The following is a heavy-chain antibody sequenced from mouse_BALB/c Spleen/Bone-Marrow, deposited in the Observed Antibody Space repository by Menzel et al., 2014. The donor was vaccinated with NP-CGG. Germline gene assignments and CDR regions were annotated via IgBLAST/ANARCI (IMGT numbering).Heavy chain of an antibody. J-gene: IGHJ2*01. V-gene: IGHV2-9*02. CDR3: DRVIRYESDFDY. CDR1: GFSLTSYG. Sequence: VQLVETGPGLVSPSQSLSITCTVSGFSLTSYGVHWVRQPPGNGLEWLGVICAGGSTNYTSDLMSRLSISKDNSKSQVFYLYYSLPILDTDMYYCDRVIRYESDFDYWGQGNNRTGS. CDR2: ICAGGST. D-gene: IGHD2-14*01.